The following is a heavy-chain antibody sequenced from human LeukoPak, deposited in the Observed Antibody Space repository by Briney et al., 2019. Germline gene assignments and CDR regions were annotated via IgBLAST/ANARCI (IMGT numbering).Heavy chain of an antibody. CDR1: GFTFTTYA. CDR3: GRPTKFWLIQGDGMDV. D-gene: IGHD6-19*01. J-gene: IGHJ6*02. V-gene: IGHV3-23*01. CDR2: IGAGGAAT. Sequence: PGASLRLSCAASGFTFTTYAMTWVRQAPGKGLEWVSSIGAGGAATSYSDSVKGRFTVSRDNSMNTLYLQMSSLRADDTAVYYCGRPTKFWLIQGDGMDVWGQGTTVTVSS.